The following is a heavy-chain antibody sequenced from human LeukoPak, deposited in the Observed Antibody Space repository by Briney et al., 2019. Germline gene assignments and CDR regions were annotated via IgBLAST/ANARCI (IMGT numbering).Heavy chain of an antibody. J-gene: IGHJ2*01. CDR2: ISGSGGST. D-gene: IGHD3-22*01. Sequence: GGSLRLSCAASGFTFSSYVMSWVRQAPGKGLEWVSAISGSGGSTYYADSVKGRFTISRDNSKNTLYLQMNSLRAEDTAVYYCAKDSGDSSGSYWYFDLWGRGTLVTVSS. V-gene: IGHV3-23*01. CDR3: AKDSGDSSGSYWYFDL. CDR1: GFTFSSYV.